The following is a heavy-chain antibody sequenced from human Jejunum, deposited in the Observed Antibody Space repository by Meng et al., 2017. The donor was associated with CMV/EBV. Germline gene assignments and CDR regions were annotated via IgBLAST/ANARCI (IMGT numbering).Heavy chain of an antibody. CDR2: ISPSSNYI. J-gene: IGHJ4*02. Sequence: AACGITFSTYTMNWVRQAQGKGLEWVSSISPSSNYIYYADSVKGRFTISRNNAKNSLYLERNSLRADDTAVYYCAKESMARNYFDYWGQETLVTVSS. V-gene: IGHV3-21*01. CDR3: AKESMARNYFDY. CDR1: GITFSTYT. D-gene: IGHD2/OR15-2a*01.